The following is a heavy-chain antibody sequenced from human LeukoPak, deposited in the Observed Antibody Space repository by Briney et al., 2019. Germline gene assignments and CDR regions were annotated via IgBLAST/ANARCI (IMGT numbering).Heavy chain of an antibody. CDR3: ARVEYFGSGSYRFDP. Sequence: SQSLSLTCAISGDSVSRNSVAWNWIRQSPSRGLEWLGRTYYRSKWYKEYAASVRSRITISPDTPKNQFSLQLNSVTPEDTAVYYCARVEYFGSGSYRFDPWGQGTLVTVSS. V-gene: IGHV6-1*01. D-gene: IGHD3-10*01. J-gene: IGHJ5*02. CDR2: TYYRSKWYK. CDR1: GDSVSRNSVA.